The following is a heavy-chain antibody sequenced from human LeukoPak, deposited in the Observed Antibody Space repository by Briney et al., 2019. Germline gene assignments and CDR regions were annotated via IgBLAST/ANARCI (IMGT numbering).Heavy chain of an antibody. J-gene: IGHJ4*02. V-gene: IGHV4-59*01. CDR3: ARAQGYCSSTSCYAIRRFDY. CDR2: IYYSGST. Sequence: SETLSLTCTVSGGSISSYYWSWIRQPPGKGLEWIGYIYYSGSTNYNPSLKRRVTISVDTSKKHFSLKLSSVTAADTAVYYCARAQGYCSSTSCYAIRRFDYWGQGTLVTVSS. D-gene: IGHD2-2*01. CDR1: GGSISSYY.